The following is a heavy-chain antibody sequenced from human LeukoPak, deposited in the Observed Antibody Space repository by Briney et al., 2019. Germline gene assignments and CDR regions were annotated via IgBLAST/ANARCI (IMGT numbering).Heavy chain of an antibody. CDR2: IYYSGYT. CDR1: GFTFSDYY. Sequence: LRLSCAASGFTFSDYYMSWIRQAPGKGLEWIGYIYYSGYTNYNPSLKSRVTISVDTSKNQFSLKLSSVTAADTAVYYCARTTTVRGTYYMDVWGKGTTVTISS. V-gene: IGHV4-59*01. CDR3: ARTTTVRGTYYMDV. D-gene: IGHD3-10*01. J-gene: IGHJ6*03.